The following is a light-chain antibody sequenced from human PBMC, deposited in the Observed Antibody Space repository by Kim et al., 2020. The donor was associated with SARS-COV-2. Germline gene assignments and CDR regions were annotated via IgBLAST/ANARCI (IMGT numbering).Light chain of an antibody. CDR1: QSISSSS. CDR3: QQYGSSPLT. CDR2: GAS. Sequence: PGERATPSCRASQSISSSSFAWYQQKPGQAPRLLIYGASSRATGIPDRFSGSGSGTDFTLTISRLEPEDFAVYYCQQYGSSPLTFGGGTKVEIK. V-gene: IGKV3-20*01. J-gene: IGKJ4*01.